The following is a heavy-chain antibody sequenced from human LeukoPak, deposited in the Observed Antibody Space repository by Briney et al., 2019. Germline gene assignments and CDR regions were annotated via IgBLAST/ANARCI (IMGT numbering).Heavy chain of an antibody. CDR3: ARGYSINCSSTSCNHYLNWFDP. V-gene: IGHV1-8*01. D-gene: IGHD2-2*01. CDR2: MNPHSGNT. J-gene: IGHJ5*02. CDR1: GYTFSSHD. Sequence: EASVKVSCEASGYTFSSHDINWVRQATGQGLEWMGWMNPHSGNTGYAQKFQGRVTMTRNTLIGTAYMELSSLRSEDTAVYYCARGYSINCSSTSCNHYLNWFDPWGQGTLVTVSS.